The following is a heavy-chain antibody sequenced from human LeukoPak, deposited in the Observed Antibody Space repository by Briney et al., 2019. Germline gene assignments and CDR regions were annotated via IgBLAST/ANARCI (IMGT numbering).Heavy chain of an antibody. CDR2: ISSSSSYI. Sequence: GGSLRLSCAASGFTFSSYSMNWVRQAPGKGLEWVSSISSSSSYIYYADSVKGRFTISRDNAKNSLYLQMNSLRAEDTAVYYCARDECSGSYSPAEYSQHWGQAPLVTVSS. J-gene: IGHJ1*01. V-gene: IGHV3-21*01. D-gene: IGHD1-26*01. CDR1: GFTFSSYS. CDR3: ARDECSGSYSPAEYSQH.